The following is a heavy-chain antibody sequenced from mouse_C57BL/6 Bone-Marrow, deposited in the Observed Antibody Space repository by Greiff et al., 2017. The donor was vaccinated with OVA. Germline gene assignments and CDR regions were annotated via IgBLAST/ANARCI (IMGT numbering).Heavy chain of an antibody. CDR3: ARRYYGHLLN. Sequence: VQLQQSGAELATPSPSVSLSCTASGYSFTSYWMHWVKQRPGQGLEWLGYINPSSGYTKYNQKFKDKTTLTSKKSSSTTKMQLNTQTYDDYAGYYCARRYYGHLLNWGQGTPVTVSA. D-gene: IGHD1-2*01. V-gene: IGHV1-7*01. CDR1: GYSFTSYW. CDR2: INPSSGYT. J-gene: IGHJ3*01.